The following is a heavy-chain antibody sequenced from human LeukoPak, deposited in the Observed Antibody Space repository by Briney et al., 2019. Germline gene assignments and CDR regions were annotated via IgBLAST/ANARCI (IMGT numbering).Heavy chain of an antibody. J-gene: IGHJ5*02. Sequence: SETLSLTCAVSGGSISSHYWSWIRQPPGKGLEWIGYIYYSGSTNYNPSLKSRVTILVDTSKNQFSLKLSSVTAADTAVYYCARARIVSAGAVWCDPWGQGTLVTVSS. CDR1: GGSISSHY. V-gene: IGHV4-59*11. CDR3: ARARIVSAGAVWCDP. CDR2: IYYSGST. D-gene: IGHD6-13*01.